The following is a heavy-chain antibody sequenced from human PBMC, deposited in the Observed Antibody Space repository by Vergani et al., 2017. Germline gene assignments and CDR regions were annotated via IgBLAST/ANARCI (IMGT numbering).Heavy chain of an antibody. Sequence: QLQLQESGPGLVKPSETLSLTCTVSGGSISSSSYYWGWIRQPPGKGLEWIGSIYYSGSTYYNPSLKSRVTISVDTSKNQFSLKLSSVTAADTAVYYCARLTPDDYDNYRYYYYYMDVWGKGTTVTVSS. J-gene: IGHJ6*03. D-gene: IGHD4-11*01. CDR2: IYYSGST. V-gene: IGHV4-39*01. CDR3: ARLTPDDYDNYRYYYYYMDV. CDR1: GGSISSSSYY.